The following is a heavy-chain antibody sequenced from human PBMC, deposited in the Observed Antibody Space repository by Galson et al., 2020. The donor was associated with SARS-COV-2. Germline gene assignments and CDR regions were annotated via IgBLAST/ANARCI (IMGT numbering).Heavy chain of an antibody. V-gene: IGHV1-18*01. D-gene: IGHD2-15*01. CDR2: ISPYNSNT. CDR3: ARSLSLGDCSGGSCFLY. CDR1: GYTFTTFY. J-gene: IGHJ4*02. Sequence: ASVKVSCKASGYTFTTFYITWVRQAPGQGLEWMGKISPYNSNTNYTQKLQGRVTMTTDTSTSTAYMELRSLTSDDTAVYYCARSLSLGDCSGGSCFLYWGQGTLVTVSS.